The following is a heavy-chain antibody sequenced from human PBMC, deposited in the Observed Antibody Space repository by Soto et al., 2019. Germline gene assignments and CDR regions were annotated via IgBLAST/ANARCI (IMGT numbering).Heavy chain of an antibody. V-gene: IGHV1-18*01. CDR3: ARDDDILTGYQYSNWFDP. CDR1: GYTFTSYG. Sequence: ASVKVSCKASGYTFTSYGISWVRQAPGQGLEWMGWISAYNGNTNYAQKLQGRVTMTTDTSTSTAYMELRSLRSDDTAVYYCARDDDILTGYQYSNWFDPWGQGTLVTVSS. J-gene: IGHJ5*02. D-gene: IGHD3-9*01. CDR2: ISAYNGNT.